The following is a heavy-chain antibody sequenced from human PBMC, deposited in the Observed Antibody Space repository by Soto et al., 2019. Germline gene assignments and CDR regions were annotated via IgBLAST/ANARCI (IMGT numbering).Heavy chain of an antibody. D-gene: IGHD6-13*01. CDR2: ISGSGGST. CDR1: GFTFSSYA. CDR3: ANSWTHRSIGAAGTRFRYYGMDV. J-gene: IGHJ6*02. Sequence: EVQLLESGGGLVQPGGSLRPSCAASGFTFSSYAMSWVRQAPGKGLEWVSAISGSGGSTYYADSVKGRFTISRDISTNTLYLQMNNLRAEDTAVYYCANSWTHRSIGAAGTRFRYYGMDVWGQGTTVTVSS. V-gene: IGHV3-23*01.